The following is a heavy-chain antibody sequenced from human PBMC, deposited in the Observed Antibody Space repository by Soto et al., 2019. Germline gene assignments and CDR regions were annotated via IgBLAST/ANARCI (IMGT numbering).Heavy chain of an antibody. J-gene: IGHJ6*03. CDR1: GFTFSSYS. CDR2: ISSSSSYI. D-gene: IGHD4-17*01. Sequence: GGSLRLSCAASGFTFSSYSMNWVRQAPGKGLEWVSSISSSSSYIYYADSVKGRFTISRDNAKNSLYLQMNSLRAEDTAVYYCARAPFDYGDYIHYMDVWGKGTTVTVSS. V-gene: IGHV3-21*01. CDR3: ARAPFDYGDYIHYMDV.